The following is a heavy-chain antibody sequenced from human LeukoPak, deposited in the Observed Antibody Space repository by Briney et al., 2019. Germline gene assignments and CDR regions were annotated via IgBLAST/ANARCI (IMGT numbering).Heavy chain of an antibody. CDR1: GGSISSNSYY. CDR3: ARQSRNNWFDP. J-gene: IGHJ5*02. V-gene: IGHV4-39*01. CDR2: IYSSGTT. Sequence: SETLSLTCTVSGGSISSNSYYWGWIRQPPGKGLEWFSSIYSSGTTYYNPSLKSRVTISVDTSKNQFSLKVSSVTADDTAVYYCARQSRNNWFDPWGQGTLVTVSS.